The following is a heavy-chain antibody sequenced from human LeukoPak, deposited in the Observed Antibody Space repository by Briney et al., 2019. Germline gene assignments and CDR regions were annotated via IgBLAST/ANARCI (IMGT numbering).Heavy chain of an antibody. CDR1: GYTFTHYG. CDR3: ARDSLGSMEY. D-gene: IGHD3-16*01. CDR2: ISAYNGNT. V-gene: IGHV1-18*01. Sequence: ASVKVSCKASGYTFTHYGINWLRQAPGQGLEWMGWISAYNGNTNYAQRLQGRVTMTTDTSTSTAYMELRSLRSDDTAVYYCARDSLGSMEYWGQGTLVTVSS. J-gene: IGHJ4*02.